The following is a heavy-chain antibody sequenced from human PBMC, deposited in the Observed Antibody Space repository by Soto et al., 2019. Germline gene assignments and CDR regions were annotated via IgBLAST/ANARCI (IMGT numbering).Heavy chain of an antibody. CDR2: IYHTGTT. Sequence: SETLSLTCTVSGDSISSSTYYWGWIRQPPGKGLEWIGCIYHTGTTYYNPSLKSRVTISVDTSKNQFSLKLSSVTAADTAVYYCARPSFSRSSMFDYWGQVTLVTVSS. CDR3: ARPSFSRSSMFDY. CDR1: GDSISSSTYY. V-gene: IGHV4-39*01. D-gene: IGHD6-6*01. J-gene: IGHJ4*02.